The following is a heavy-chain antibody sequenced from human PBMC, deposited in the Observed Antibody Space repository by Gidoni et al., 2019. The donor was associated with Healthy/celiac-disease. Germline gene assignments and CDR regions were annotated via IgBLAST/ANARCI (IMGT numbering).Heavy chain of an antibody. D-gene: IGHD3-16*01. CDR1: ALTFDDYA. Sequence: EVQLVESGGGLVQPGMSLRRSCAASALTFDDYAMPWVRQAPGKGLEWVSGISWNSGSIGYADSVKGRFTISRDNAKNSLYLQMNSLRAEDTALYYCAKDRGITFGGALDYWGQGTLVTVSS. V-gene: IGHV3-9*01. CDR3: AKDRGITFGGALDY. J-gene: IGHJ4*02. CDR2: ISWNSGSI.